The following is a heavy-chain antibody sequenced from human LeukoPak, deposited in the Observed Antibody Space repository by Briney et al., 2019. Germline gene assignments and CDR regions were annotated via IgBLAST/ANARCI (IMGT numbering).Heavy chain of an antibody. V-gene: IGHV3-9*01. CDR2: ISWNSGSI. CDR1: GFTFDDYA. D-gene: IGHD6-13*01. CDR3: ARIAAAGNFFDY. J-gene: IGHJ4*02. Sequence: GGSLRLSCAAPGFTFDDYAMHWVRQAPGKGLEWVSGISWNSGSIGYADSVKGRFTISRDNAKNSLYLQMNSLRAEDTALYYCARIAAAGNFFDYWGQGTLVTVSS.